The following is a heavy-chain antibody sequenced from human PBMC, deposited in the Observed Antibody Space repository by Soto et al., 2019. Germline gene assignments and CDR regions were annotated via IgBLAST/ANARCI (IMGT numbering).Heavy chain of an antibody. V-gene: IGHV4-38-2*01. D-gene: IGHD6-19*01. CDR3: AGSSSGWYTGGLDY. Sequence: SETLSLTCAVSGYSISGGYYWGWIRQPPGKGLEWIGSIYHSGSTYYNPSLKSRVTIPVDTSKNQFSLKLSSVTAADTAVYYCAGSSSGWYTGGLDYWGQGTLVTVSS. CDR2: IYHSGST. CDR1: GYSISGGYY. J-gene: IGHJ4*02.